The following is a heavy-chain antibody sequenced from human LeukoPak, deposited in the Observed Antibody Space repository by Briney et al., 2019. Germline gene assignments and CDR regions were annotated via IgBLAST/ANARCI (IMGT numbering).Heavy chain of an antibody. CDR1: GFAFSVAV. Sequence: GGSLRLSCAASGFAFSVAVVTWVRQAPGKGVEWVSLIGASGESTYYADSVKGRFTISRDNSKNTLSRQMNSLRVEDTAMYFCAKDIQLSTWGLGTMVTVSS. V-gene: IGHV3-23*01. D-gene: IGHD5-24*01. CDR3: AKDIQLST. J-gene: IGHJ3*01. CDR2: IGASGEST.